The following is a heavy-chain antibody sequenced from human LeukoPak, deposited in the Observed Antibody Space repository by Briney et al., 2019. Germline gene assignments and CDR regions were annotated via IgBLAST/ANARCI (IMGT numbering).Heavy chain of an antibody. CDR3: ARGSWSNYGGNWFDP. V-gene: IGHV1-8*02. CDR2: MNPNSGNT. CDR1: GGTFSSYA. Sequence: ASVKVSCKASGGTFSSYAISWVRQAPGQGLEWMGWMNPNSGNTGYAQKFQGRVTMTRNTSISTAYMELSSLRSEDTAVYYCARGSWSNYGGNWFDPWGQGTLVTVSS. J-gene: IGHJ5*02. D-gene: IGHD4-11*01.